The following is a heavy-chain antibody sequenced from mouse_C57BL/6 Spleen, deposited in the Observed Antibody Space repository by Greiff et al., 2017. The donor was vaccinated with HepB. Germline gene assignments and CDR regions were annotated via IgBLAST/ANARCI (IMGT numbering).Heavy chain of an antibody. Sequence: EVQLVESGGGLVKPGGSLKLSCAASGFTFSSYAMSWVRQTPEKRLEWVATISDGGSYTYYPDNVKGRFTISRDNAKNNLYLQMSHLTSEDTAMYYCAREGDDSNYLYYFDYWGQGTTLTVSS. CDR2: ISDGGSYT. V-gene: IGHV5-4*01. D-gene: IGHD2-5*01. CDR1: GFTFSSYA. CDR3: AREGDDSNYLYYFDY. J-gene: IGHJ2*01.